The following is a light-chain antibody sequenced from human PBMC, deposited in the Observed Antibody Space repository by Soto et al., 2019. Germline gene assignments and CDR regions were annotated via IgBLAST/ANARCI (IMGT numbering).Light chain of an antibody. J-gene: IGKJ1*01. V-gene: IGKV3-15*01. CDR2: GAS. CDR1: QSVSSI. Sequence: EIVMTQSPATLSVSPGERATLSCSASQSVSSIVAWYQQKPGQAPRLLIYGASTRATGIPARFSGSGSGTDFTLTISRLEPEDFAVYYCQQYVRSPWTFGQGTKVDIK. CDR3: QQYVRSPWT.